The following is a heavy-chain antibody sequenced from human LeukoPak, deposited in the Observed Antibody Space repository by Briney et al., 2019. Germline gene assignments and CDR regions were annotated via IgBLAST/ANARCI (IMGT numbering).Heavy chain of an antibody. V-gene: IGHV4-34*01. CDR2: INHSGST. CDR1: GGSFSGYY. J-gene: IGHJ5*02. Sequence: SETLSLTCAVYGGSFSGYYWSWIRQPPGKGLEWIGEINHSGSTNYNPSLKSRVTISVDTSKNQFPLKLSSVTAADTAVYYCARGVGYYDTLTGYYTSNWFDPWGQGTLVTVSS. D-gene: IGHD3-9*01. CDR3: ARGVGYYDTLTGYYTSNWFDP.